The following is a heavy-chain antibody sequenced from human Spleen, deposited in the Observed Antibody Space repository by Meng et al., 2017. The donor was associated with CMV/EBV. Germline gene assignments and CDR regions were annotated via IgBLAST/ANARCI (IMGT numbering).Heavy chain of an antibody. CDR2: IIPILGIA. CDR1: GGTFSSYA. CDR3: ARGYRGSVVVPAARWIYGMDV. Sequence: SVKVSCKASGGTFSSYAISWVRQAPGQGLEWMGGIIPILGIANYAQKFQGRVTITADKSTSTAYMELSSLRSEDTAVYYCARGYRGSVVVPAARWIYGMDVWGQGTTVTVSS. V-gene: IGHV1-69*10. J-gene: IGHJ6*02. D-gene: IGHD2-2*01.